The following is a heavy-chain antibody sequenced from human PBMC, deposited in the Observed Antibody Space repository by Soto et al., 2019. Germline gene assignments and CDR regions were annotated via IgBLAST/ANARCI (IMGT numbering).Heavy chain of an antibody. V-gene: IGHV3-23*01. J-gene: IGHJ4*02. CDR1: GFTFSSYA. Sequence: GGSLRLSCAASGFTFSSYAMSWVRQAPGKGLEWVSAISGSGGSTYYADSVKGRFTISRDNSKNTLYLQMNSLRAEDTAVYYCAKCIRFLEWSHTQKSYYFDYWGQGTLVTVSP. CDR3: AKCIRFLEWSHTQKSYYFDY. D-gene: IGHD3-3*01. CDR2: ISGSGGST.